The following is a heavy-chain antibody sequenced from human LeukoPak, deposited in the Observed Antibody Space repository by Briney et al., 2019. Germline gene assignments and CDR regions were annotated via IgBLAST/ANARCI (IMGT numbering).Heavy chain of an antibody. V-gene: IGHV4-34*01. Sequence: PSETLSLTCVVYGGSFSGFYWSWIRQPPGKGLEWIGEINHSGGTNYNPSLKSRVAISLDTSKTQFSLKLASVTAADTAVYYCARRDVSLYSSTWYGYYFDYWGQGTLVTVSS. CDR3: ARRDVSLYSSTWYGYYFDY. CDR1: GGSFSGFY. J-gene: IGHJ4*02. D-gene: IGHD6-13*01. CDR2: INHSGGT.